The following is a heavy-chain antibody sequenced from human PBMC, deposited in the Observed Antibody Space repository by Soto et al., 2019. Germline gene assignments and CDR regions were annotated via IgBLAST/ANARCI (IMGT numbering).Heavy chain of an antibody. J-gene: IGHJ4*02. CDR3: ARDALRRYSNYYFDY. Sequence: PGGSLRLSCAASGFTFSSYGMHWVRQAPGKGLEWVAVIWYDGSNKYYADSVKGRFTISRDNSKNTLYLQMNSLRAEDTAVYYCARDALRRYSNYYFDYWGQGTLVTVSS. V-gene: IGHV3-33*01. CDR2: IWYDGSNK. CDR1: GFTFSSYG. D-gene: IGHD4-4*01.